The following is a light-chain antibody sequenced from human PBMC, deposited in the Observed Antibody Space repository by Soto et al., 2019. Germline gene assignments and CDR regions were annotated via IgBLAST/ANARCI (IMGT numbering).Light chain of an antibody. V-gene: IGLV2-8*01. CDR2: YVT. J-gene: IGLJ7*01. CDR3: SSYAGSIKWT. CDR1: SNDVGGNNL. Sequence: QSALTQPPSASGSPGQSVTISCTGSSNDVGGNNLVSWYQQHPGKAPKLIIYYVTERPSGVPDRFSGSKSGNTASLTVSGLLAEDEADYYCSSYAGSIKWTFGGGTQLTVL.